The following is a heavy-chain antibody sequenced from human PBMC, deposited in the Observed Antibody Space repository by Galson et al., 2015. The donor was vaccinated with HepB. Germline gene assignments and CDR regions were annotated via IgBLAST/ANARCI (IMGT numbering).Heavy chain of an antibody. Sequence: SVKVSCKASGGTFSSYAISWVRQAPGQGLEWMGGIIPIFGTADYAQKFQGRVTITADESTSTAYMELNSLRADDTALYYCARSTSGYYSRSDYWGQGTLVTVSS. CDR1: GGTFSSYA. J-gene: IGHJ4*02. V-gene: IGHV1-69*13. CDR3: ARSTSGYYSRSDY. D-gene: IGHD5-12*01. CDR2: IIPIFGTA.